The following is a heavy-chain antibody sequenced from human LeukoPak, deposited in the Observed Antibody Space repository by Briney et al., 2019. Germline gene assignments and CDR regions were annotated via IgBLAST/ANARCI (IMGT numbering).Heavy chain of an antibody. J-gene: IGHJ4*02. CDR3: ASLDPGYSSSWNDY. Sequence: PGGSLRLSCAASGFTVSSNYMSWVRQAPGKGLEGLSVIYSGGSTYYTDSVKGRFTISRDNSKNTLYLQMNSLRAEDTAVYYCASLDPGYSSSWNDYWGQGTLVTVSS. D-gene: IGHD6-13*01. CDR2: IYSGGST. CDR1: GFTVSSNY. V-gene: IGHV3-66*01.